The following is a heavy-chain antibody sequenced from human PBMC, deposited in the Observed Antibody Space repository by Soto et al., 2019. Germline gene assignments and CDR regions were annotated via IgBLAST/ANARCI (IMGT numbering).Heavy chain of an antibody. CDR2: ISWNSGSI. Sequence: GGSLRLSCAASGFTFDDYAMHWVRQAPGKGLEWVSGISWNSGSIGYADSVKGRFTISRDNAKNSLYLQMNSLRAEDTALYYCAKGDYKDYYYGMDVWGQETTVTVSS. CDR3: AKGDYKDYYYGMDV. CDR1: GFTFDDYA. J-gene: IGHJ6*02. D-gene: IGHD4-17*01. V-gene: IGHV3-9*01.